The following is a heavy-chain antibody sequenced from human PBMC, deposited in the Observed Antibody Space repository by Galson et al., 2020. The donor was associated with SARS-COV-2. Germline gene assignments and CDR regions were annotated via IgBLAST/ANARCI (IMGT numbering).Heavy chain of an antibody. V-gene: IGHV4-39*01. CDR1: GGSISTSSDY. CDR3: ARRKYYNYYMDV. CDR2: ISYTGST. Sequence: SEPLSLTCTVSGGSISTSSDYWGWIRQPPGKGLEWIGTISYTGSTYYNQSLKSRVIISVDTSKNQFSLTLSSVTAADTGVYYCARRKYYNYYMDVWGKGTTVTISS. J-gene: IGHJ6*03.